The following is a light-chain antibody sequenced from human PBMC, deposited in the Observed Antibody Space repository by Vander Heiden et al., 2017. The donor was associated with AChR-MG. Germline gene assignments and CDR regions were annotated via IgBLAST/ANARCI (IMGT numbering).Light chain of an antibody. V-gene: IGKV1-33*01. CDR1: QDITTY. CDR2: DAS. J-gene: IGKJ3*01. CDR3: QQYDSLPLT. Sequence: DIQMTQSPSSLSASVGDRVTVTCQASQDITTYLNWYQQKPGKAPKLLIYDASNLEAGVPSRFSGRGSRTHFTFTITSLQPEDIATYYCQQYDSLPLTFGHGTKVNIK.